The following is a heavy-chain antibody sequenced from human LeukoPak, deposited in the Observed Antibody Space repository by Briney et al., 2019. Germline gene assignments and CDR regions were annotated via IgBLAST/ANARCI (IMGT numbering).Heavy chain of an antibody. CDR2: IYYSGST. D-gene: IGHD6-6*01. V-gene: IGHV4-59*01. Sequence: SETLSLTCTVSGGSISGYYWSWIRQPPGKGLEWIGYIYYSGSTNYSPSLKSRVTISVDTSKNQFSLKLNSMTAADTAVYYCARVAPYSSSSFDYWGQGTLVTVSS. J-gene: IGHJ4*02. CDR3: ARVAPYSSSSFDY. CDR1: GGSISGYY.